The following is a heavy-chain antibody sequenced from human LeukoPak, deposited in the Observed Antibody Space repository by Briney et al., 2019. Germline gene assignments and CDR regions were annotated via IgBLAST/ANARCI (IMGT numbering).Heavy chain of an antibody. CDR3: ARVDSSGYYYDLFGVYFDY. Sequence: SETLSLTCTVSGYSISSSSYYWGWIRQPPGKGLEWIGSIYYSGSTYYNPSLKSRVTISVDTSKNQFSLKLSSVTAADTAVYYCARVDSSGYYYDLFGVYFDYWGQGTLVTVSS. CDR1: GYSISSSSYY. CDR2: IYYSGST. J-gene: IGHJ4*02. D-gene: IGHD3-22*01. V-gene: IGHV4-39*07.